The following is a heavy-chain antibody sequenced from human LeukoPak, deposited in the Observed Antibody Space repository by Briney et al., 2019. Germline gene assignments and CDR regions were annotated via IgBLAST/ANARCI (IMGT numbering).Heavy chain of an antibody. Sequence: GASVKVSCKASGYTFTSYDINWVRQATGQGLEWMGWMNPNSGNTGYAQKFQGRVTMTRNTSISTAYMELSSLRSEDTAVYYCARGPRIRRGDGGYYFDYWGQGTLVTVSS. CDR1: GYTFTSYD. J-gene: IGHJ4*02. D-gene: IGHD2-21*02. CDR2: MNPNSGNT. V-gene: IGHV1-8*01. CDR3: ARGPRIRRGDGGYYFDY.